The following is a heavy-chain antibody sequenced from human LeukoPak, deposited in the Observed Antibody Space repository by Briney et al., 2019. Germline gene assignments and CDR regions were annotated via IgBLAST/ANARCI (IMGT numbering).Heavy chain of an antibody. V-gene: IGHV1-8*03. Sequence: ASVKVSCKASGYTFTSYAMNWVRQAPGQGLEWMGWMNPNSGNTGYAQKFQGRVTITRNTSISTAYMELSSLRSEDTAVYYCARGVTVTTFGGYYYYYYMDVWGKGTTVTVSS. D-gene: IGHD3-16*01. CDR1: GYTFTSYA. CDR3: ARGVTVTTFGGYYYYYYMDV. CDR2: MNPNSGNT. J-gene: IGHJ6*03.